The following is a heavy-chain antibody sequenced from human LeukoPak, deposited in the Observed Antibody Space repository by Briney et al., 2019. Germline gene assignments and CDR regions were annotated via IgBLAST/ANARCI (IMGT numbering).Heavy chain of an antibody. V-gene: IGHV3-23*01. CDR2: ISGSGGST. D-gene: IGHD3-10*01. CDR3: ANSALWFGELPKNDY. CDR1: GFTSSSYA. Sequence: GGSLRLSCAASGFTSSSYAMSWVRQAPGKGLEWVSAISGSGGSTYYADSVKGRFTISRDNSKNTLYLQMNSLRAEDTAVYYCANSALWFGELPKNDYWGQGTLVTVSS. J-gene: IGHJ4*02.